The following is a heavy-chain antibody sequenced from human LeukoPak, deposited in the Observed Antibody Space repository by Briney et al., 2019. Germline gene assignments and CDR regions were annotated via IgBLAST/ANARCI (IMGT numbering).Heavy chain of an antibody. CDR3: ARGVLRYFDWLLRRGYYYYMDV. CDR2: MNPNSGNT. J-gene: IGHJ6*03. V-gene: IGHV1-8*03. CDR1: GYTFTSYD. D-gene: IGHD3-9*01. Sequence: GASVKVSYKASGYTFTSYDINWGRQATGQGHGWMGWMNPNSGNTVYAQKLQGRVNITRNNSIRTAYMELRSLRSEDTAVYYCARGVLRYFDWLLRRGYYYYMDVWGKGTTVTVSS.